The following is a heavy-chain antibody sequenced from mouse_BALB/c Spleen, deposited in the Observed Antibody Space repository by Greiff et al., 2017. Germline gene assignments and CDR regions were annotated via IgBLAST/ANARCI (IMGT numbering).Heavy chain of an antibody. Sequence: LQQPGSELVRPGASVKLSCKASGYTFTSYWMHWVKQRPGQGLEWIGNIYPGSGSTNYDEKFKSKATLTVDTSSSTAYMQLSSLTSEDSAVYYCTGYGSRGDYFDYWGQGTTLTVSA. V-gene: IGHV1S22*01. J-gene: IGHJ2*01. CDR2: IYPGSGST. CDR3: TGYGSRGDYFDY. CDR1: GYTFTSYW. D-gene: IGHD1-1*01.